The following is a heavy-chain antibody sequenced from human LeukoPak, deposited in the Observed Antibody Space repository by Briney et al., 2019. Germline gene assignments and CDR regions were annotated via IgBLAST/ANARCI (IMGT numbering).Heavy chain of an antibody. D-gene: IGHD3-3*01. Sequence: SETLSLTCTVSGSSISSGGYYWSWIRQHPGKGLEWIGYIYYSGSTYYNPSLKSRVTISVDTSKNQFSLKLSSVTAADTAVYYCARRPPNRLWSGYYYYYYYMDVWGKGTTVTVSS. CDR1: GSSISSGGYY. CDR3: ARRPPNRLWSGYYYYYYYMDV. J-gene: IGHJ6*03. V-gene: IGHV4-31*03. CDR2: IYYSGST.